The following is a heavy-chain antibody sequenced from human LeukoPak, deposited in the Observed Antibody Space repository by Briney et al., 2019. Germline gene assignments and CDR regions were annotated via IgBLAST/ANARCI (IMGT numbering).Heavy chain of an antibody. CDR2: VSACNGNT. J-gene: IGHJ4*02. Sequence: GASVKVSCKASGYTFTSYGISWVRQAPGQGLGWMGWVSACNGNTNYAQKLQGRVTMTTDTSTSTAYMELRSLRSDDTAVYYCARLWFGELVSGDYWGQGTLVTVSS. D-gene: IGHD3-10*01. CDR3: ARLWFGELVSGDY. V-gene: IGHV1-18*01. CDR1: GYTFTSYG.